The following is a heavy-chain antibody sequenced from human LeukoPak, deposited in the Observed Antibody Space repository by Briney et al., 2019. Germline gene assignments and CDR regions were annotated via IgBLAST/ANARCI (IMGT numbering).Heavy chain of an antibody. CDR3: ARKGYSYGYIFDY. J-gene: IGHJ4*02. V-gene: IGHV3-23*01. Sequence: GGSLRLSCAASGFTLSSYAMSWVRQAPGKGLEWVSAISGSGGSTYYADSVKGRFTISRDNSKNTLYLQLNSLRAEDTAVYYCARKGYSYGYIFDYWGQGTLVTVSS. D-gene: IGHD5-18*01. CDR1: GFTLSSYA. CDR2: ISGSGGST.